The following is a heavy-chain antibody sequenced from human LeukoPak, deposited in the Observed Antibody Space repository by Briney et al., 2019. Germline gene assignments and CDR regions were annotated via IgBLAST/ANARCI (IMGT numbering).Heavy chain of an antibody. D-gene: IGHD3-3*01. CDR1: GFTFSSYW. Sequence: GGSLRLSCAASGFTFSSYWMSWVRQAPGKGLEWVANIKQDGSEKYYVDSVKGRFTISRDNAKNSLYLQMNSLRAEDTAVYYCARAYYDFWSGRDAFDIWSQGTMVTVSS. CDR3: ARAYYDFWSGRDAFDI. V-gene: IGHV3-7*01. CDR2: IKQDGSEK. J-gene: IGHJ3*02.